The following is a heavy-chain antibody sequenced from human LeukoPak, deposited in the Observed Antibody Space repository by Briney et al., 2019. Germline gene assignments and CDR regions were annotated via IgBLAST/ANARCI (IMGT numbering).Heavy chain of an antibody. CDR1: GGSISSYY. CDR3: ARNWNYGAHFDY. D-gene: IGHD1-7*01. Sequence: PSETLSLTCTVSGGSISSYYWSWIRQPPGKGLEWIGYIYYSGTTYYTPSLKSRITISIDTSKNQFSLNLRSITAADTAVYYCARNWNYGAHFDYWGQGTLVTVSS. CDR2: IYYSGTT. V-gene: IGHV4-59*06. J-gene: IGHJ4*02.